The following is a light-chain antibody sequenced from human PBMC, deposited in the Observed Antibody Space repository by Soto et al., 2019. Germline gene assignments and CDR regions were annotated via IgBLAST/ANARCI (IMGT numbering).Light chain of an antibody. CDR3: QQYDDWPLT. Sequence: EKVMTQSPATLSVSPGETATLSCRASQSVTNNYLAWYQQKPGLAPRLLIHDVSTRATGIPARFSGSGSGTEFTLTISSLQSEDFAVYYCQQYDDWPLTVGGGTKVDSK. CDR2: DVS. V-gene: IGKV3D-15*01. J-gene: IGKJ4*01. CDR1: QSVTNN.